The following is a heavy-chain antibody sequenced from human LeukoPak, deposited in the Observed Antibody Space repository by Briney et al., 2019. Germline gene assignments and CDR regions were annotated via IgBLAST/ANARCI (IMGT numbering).Heavy chain of an antibody. CDR3: AKMVIGVGAYFDY. J-gene: IGHJ4*02. CDR2: ISYDGSNK. CDR1: GFTVSSNY. D-gene: IGHD1-26*01. Sequence: PGGSLRLSCAASGFTVSSNYMSWVRQAPGKGLEWVAVISYDGSNKYYADSVKGRFTISRDNSKNTLYLQMNSLRAEDTAVYYCAKMVIGVGAYFDYWGQGTLVTVSS. V-gene: IGHV3-30*18.